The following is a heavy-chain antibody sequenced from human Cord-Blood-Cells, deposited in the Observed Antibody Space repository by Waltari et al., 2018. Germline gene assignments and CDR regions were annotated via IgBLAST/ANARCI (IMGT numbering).Heavy chain of an antibody. D-gene: IGHD3-10*01. CDR2: ISPIFCTA. V-gene: IGHV1-69*01. CDR3: ARGGGSGGYYNWFDP. Sequence: QVQLVQSGAEVKKPGSSVKVSCKASGGTFSSYAISWVRQATGQGLEWMGGISPIFCTANDAQKFQGRVTITADESTSTAYMELSSLRSEDTAVYYCARGGGSGGYYNWFDPWGQGTLVTVSS. J-gene: IGHJ5*02. CDR1: GGTFSSYA.